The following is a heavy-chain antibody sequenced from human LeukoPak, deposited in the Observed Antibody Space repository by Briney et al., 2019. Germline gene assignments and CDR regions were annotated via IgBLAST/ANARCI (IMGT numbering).Heavy chain of an antibody. J-gene: IGHJ4*02. D-gene: IGHD1-26*01. Sequence: ASVKVSCKASGYSFTSNYIHWVRQAPGQGLEWMGGSIPMFATANYAQRFQGRVTIIADESTSTAYMELSSLRSEDTAVYYCARSELVGATTLDHYFDYWGQGTLVTVSS. CDR2: SIPMFATA. V-gene: IGHV1-69*13. CDR3: ARSELVGATTLDHYFDY. CDR1: GYSFTSNY.